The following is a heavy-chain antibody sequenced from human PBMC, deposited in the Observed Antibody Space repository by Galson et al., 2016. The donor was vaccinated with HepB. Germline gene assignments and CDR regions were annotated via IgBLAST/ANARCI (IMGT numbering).Heavy chain of an antibody. J-gene: IGHJ5*02. Sequence: LRLSCAASGFTFSSYEMNWVRQAPGKGLEWVSYISSSGNTIYYADSVKGRFTISRDNAKNSLYPQMNGLRADDTAVYYCAKANIIMVTLGIYLDTWGPGTLVTVSS. CDR3: AKANIIMVTLGIYLDT. D-gene: IGHD2/OR15-2a*01. CDR1: GFTFSSYE. CDR2: ISSSGNTI. V-gene: IGHV3-48*03.